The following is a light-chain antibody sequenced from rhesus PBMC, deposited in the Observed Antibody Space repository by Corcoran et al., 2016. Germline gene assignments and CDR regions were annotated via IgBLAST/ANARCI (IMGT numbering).Light chain of an antibody. V-gene: IGKV1-25*01. CDR3: QQRNSYPAT. Sequence: DIQMTQSPSSLSASVGDRVTITCRASQGISSYLAWYQQKPGKAPKLLIYQTSTLQSGVPSRFSGSGSGTDFTLTINSLQPEDFATYYCQQRNSYPATCGGGTKVEIK. CDR2: QTS. J-gene: IGKJ4*01. CDR1: QGISSY.